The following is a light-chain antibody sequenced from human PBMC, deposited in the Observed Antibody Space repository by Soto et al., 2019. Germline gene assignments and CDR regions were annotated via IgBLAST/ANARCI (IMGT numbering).Light chain of an antibody. V-gene: IGKV3-15*01. J-gene: IGKJ3*01. CDR2: DAS. CDR3: QQYNNWPPFT. Sequence: EIVMTQSPATLSVSPGERATLSCRASQSVSSNLAWYQQKPGQAPRLLIYDASTRATGIPARFRGSGSGTEFTLTMSSLQSEDFAVYYCQQYNNWPPFTFGPGTKVDIK. CDR1: QSVSSN.